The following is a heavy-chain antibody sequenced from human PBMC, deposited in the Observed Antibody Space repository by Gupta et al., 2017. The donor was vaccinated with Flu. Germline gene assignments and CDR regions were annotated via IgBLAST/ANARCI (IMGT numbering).Heavy chain of an antibody. CDR2: MSDDGSNQ. Sequence: QVQLVQSGGGVVQLGSSLRLSCAASGFTFLEHGMHWVRQGPGKGLEWMAVMSDDGSNQWYADSVRGRFTISRDNSKNTLFLQMNSLRADDTAVYYCAKGGRHNWNYDGDYWGQGTLVAVSS. J-gene: IGHJ4*02. V-gene: IGHV3-30*18. CDR3: AKGGRHNWNYDGDY. CDR1: GFTFLEHG. D-gene: IGHD1-7*01.